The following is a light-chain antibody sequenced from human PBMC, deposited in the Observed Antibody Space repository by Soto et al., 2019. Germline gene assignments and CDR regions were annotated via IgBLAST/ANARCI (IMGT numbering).Light chain of an antibody. V-gene: IGLV2-11*01. CDR2: DVS. CDR3: CSYAGSYTWV. Sequence: QSALTQPRSVSGSPGQSVTISCTGTSSDVGGYNYVSWYRQHPGKAPKLMIYDVSNRPSGVPDRFSGSKSGNTASLAISGLQAEDEADYYCCSYAGSYTWVFVTGTKLTVL. CDR1: SSDVGGYNY. J-gene: IGLJ1*01.